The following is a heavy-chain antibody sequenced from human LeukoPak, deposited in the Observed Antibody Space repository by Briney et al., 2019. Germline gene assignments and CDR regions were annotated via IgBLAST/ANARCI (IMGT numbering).Heavy chain of an antibody. D-gene: IGHD2-15*01. CDR3: ARALGGCCSGGSCYSVYYYYGMDV. CDR2: MSPNSGDT. Sequence: GAPVKVSCKASGYTFTSYDFNWVRQATGQRPEWMGWMSPNSGDTGYAQKFQDRVTMTRNTSISTAYMELSSLRSDDTAVYYCARALGGCCSGGSCYSVYYYYGMDVWGQGTTVTVPS. CDR1: GYTFTSYD. V-gene: IGHV1-8*01. J-gene: IGHJ6*02.